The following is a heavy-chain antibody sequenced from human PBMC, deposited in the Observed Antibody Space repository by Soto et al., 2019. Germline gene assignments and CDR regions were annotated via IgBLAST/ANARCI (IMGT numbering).Heavy chain of an antibody. V-gene: IGHV3-23*01. CDR1: GFTFSSYA. Sequence: PGGSLRLSCAASGFTFSSYAVSWVRQAPGKGLEWVSAISGTGGSTYYADSVKGRFTISRDNSKNTLYLQMNTLRAEDTAVYYCANLQGMSTVSHGGYFDYWGQGTLVTVSS. J-gene: IGHJ4*02. CDR2: ISGTGGST. D-gene: IGHD4-17*01. CDR3: ANLQGMSTVSHGGYFDY.